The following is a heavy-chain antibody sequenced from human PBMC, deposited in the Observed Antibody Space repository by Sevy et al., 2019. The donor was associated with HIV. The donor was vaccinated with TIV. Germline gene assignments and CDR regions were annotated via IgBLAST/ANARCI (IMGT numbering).Heavy chain of an antibody. CDR3: AKWSELPSSPFDY. Sequence: GGSLRLSCAASGFTFSNYAMSWVRQAPGKGLEWVSAISGSGGSTYYADSVKGRFTISRDNRKNTLFLQMNSLRAEDTAVYFCAKWSELPSSPFDYWGQGTLVTVSS. CDR1: GFTFSNYA. D-gene: IGHD1-26*01. V-gene: IGHV3-23*01. J-gene: IGHJ4*02. CDR2: ISGSGGST.